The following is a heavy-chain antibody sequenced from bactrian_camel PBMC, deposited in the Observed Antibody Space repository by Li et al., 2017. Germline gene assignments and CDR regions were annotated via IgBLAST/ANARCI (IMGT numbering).Heavy chain of an antibody. Sequence: VQLVESGGGSVEGGGSLRLSCAASGFTFSTHDMYWVRQAPGKVLEWLGEIVSGGARTYYADSVKGRFAISRDNAKNTMSLQMNSLKTEDTAVYYCVTDREKDGGYWPRGYGFWGQGTQVTVS. J-gene: IGHJ6*01. CDR1: GFTFSTHD. CDR3: VTDREKDGGYWPRGYGF. CDR2: IVSGGART. V-gene: IGHV3S40*01. D-gene: IGHD2*01.